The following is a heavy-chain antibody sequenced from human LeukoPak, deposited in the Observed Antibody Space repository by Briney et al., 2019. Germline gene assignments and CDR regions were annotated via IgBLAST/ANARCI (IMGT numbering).Heavy chain of an antibody. CDR3: AKDLGKKYSSSSGFDY. CDR1: GFTFSSYA. Sequence: GGSLRLSCAASGFTFSSYAMSWVRQAPGKGLEWVSAISGSGGSTYYADSVKGRFTISRDNSKNTLYLQMNSLRAEDTAVHYCAKDLGKKYSSSSGFDYWGQGTLVTVSS. J-gene: IGHJ4*02. D-gene: IGHD6-6*01. CDR2: ISGSGGST. V-gene: IGHV3-23*01.